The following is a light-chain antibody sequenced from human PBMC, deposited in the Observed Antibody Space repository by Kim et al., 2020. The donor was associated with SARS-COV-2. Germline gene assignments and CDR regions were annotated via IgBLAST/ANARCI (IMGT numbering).Light chain of an antibody. Sequence: QSALTQPPSVSGSPGQSVTISCTGSSSDVGYYNRVSWFQQPPGTAPKLIMYEVTNRPSGVPDRFYGSKSGNTASLTISGLQAEDEADYYCSSYTTSRTVIFGGGTQLAV. CDR3: SSYTTSRTVI. J-gene: IGLJ2*01. CDR2: EVT. V-gene: IGLV2-18*02. CDR1: SSDVGYYNR.